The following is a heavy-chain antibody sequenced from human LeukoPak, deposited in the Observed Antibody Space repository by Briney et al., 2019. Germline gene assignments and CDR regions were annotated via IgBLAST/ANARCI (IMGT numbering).Heavy chain of an antibody. D-gene: IGHD1-26*01. J-gene: IGHJ4*02. V-gene: IGHV3-15*01. Sequence: PGGSLRLSCAASGFAFSNAWMSWVRQAPGKGLEWVGRIKTKTDAETTDYAAPVKGRFTISRDDSKNTLYLQMNSLKTEDTAVYYCTTSGGATTLFDYWGQGALVTVSS. CDR2: IKTKTDAETT. CDR1: GFAFSNAW. CDR3: TTSGGATTLFDY.